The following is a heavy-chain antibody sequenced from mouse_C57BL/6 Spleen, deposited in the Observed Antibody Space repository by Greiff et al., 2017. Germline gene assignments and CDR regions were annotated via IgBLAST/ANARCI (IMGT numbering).Heavy chain of an antibody. CDR2: IDPETGGT. Sequence: VHLVESGAELVRPGASVTLSCKASGYTFTDYEMHWVKQTPVHGLEWIGAIDPETGGTAYNQKFKGKAILTADKSSSTAYMELRSLTSEDSAVYYCTRGYYYGSSYGFAYWGQGTLVTVSA. CDR3: TRGYYYGSSYGFAY. J-gene: IGHJ3*01. D-gene: IGHD1-1*01. CDR1: GYTFTDYE. V-gene: IGHV1-15*01.